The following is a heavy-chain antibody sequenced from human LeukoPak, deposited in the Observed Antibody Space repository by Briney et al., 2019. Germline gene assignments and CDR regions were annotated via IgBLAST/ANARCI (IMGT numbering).Heavy chain of an antibody. V-gene: IGHV4-4*07. D-gene: IGHD3-3*01. CDR1: GGSISSYY. Sequence: SETLSLTCTVSGGSISSYYWSWIRQPAGKGLEWIGRIYTSGSTNYNPSLKSRVTISVDTSKNQFSLKLSSVTAADTAVYYCARAEGDFWSGDYYYYMDVWGKGTTVTVSS. CDR2: IYTSGST. CDR3: ARAEGDFWSGDYYYYMDV. J-gene: IGHJ6*03.